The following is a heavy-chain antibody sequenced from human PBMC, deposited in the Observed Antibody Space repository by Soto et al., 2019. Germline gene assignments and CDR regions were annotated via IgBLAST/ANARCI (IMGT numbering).Heavy chain of an antibody. D-gene: IGHD4-17*01. J-gene: IGHJ6*03. CDR3: ARVMDDYGDYDPYYYYYYMDV. V-gene: IGHV3-7*01. CDR2: IKQDGSEK. CDR1: GFTFSSYW. Sequence: GGSLRLSCAASGFTFSSYWMSWVRQAPGKGLEWVANIKQDGSEKYYVDSVKGRFTISRDNAKNSLYLQMNSLRAEDTAVYYCARVMDDYGDYDPYYYYYYMDVWGKGTTVTVSS.